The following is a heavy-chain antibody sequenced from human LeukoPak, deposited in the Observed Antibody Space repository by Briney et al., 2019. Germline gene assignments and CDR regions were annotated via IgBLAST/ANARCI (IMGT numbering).Heavy chain of an antibody. CDR1: GDSVSSNSAA. CDR2: TYYRSKWYN. CDR3: ARGPSMTTVTKFDY. D-gene: IGHD4-11*01. J-gene: IGHJ4*02. Sequence: SQTLSLTCAISGDSVSSNSAAWDWIRQSPSRGLEWLGRTYYRSKWYNDYAVSVKGRITINPDTSKNQFSLQLSSVTAADTAVYYCARGPSMTTVTKFDYWGQGTLVTVSS. V-gene: IGHV6-1*01.